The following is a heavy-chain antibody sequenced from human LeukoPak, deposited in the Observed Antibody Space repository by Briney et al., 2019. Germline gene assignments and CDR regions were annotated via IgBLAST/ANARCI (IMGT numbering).Heavy chain of an antibody. CDR1: GFSFSSHA. Sequence: GGSLRLSCEASGFSFSSHAMHWVRQAPGKGLEWVSSITSTRSDIYYADSVKGRFTISRDNARNSLFLQMNSLRAEDTAVYYCARVLVATTLASENWLDPWGQGTLVTVSS. J-gene: IGHJ5*02. CDR2: ITSTRSDI. CDR3: ARVLVATTLASENWLDP. D-gene: IGHD5-12*01. V-gene: IGHV3-21*01.